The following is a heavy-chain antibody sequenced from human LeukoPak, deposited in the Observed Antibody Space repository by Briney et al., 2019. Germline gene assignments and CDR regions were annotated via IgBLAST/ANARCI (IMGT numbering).Heavy chain of an antibody. CDR1: GYSFSSYW. CDR2: IYPGDSDA. Sequence: GESLKISCKGSGYSFSSYWIGWVRQMPGKGPEWMGIIYPGDSDARYSPSFQGQVTISADKSISTAYLQWSSLTASDTAMYYCARARGCCGGTCYFFDNWGQGTLVTVSS. D-gene: IGHD2-15*01. CDR3: ARARGCCGGTCYFFDN. V-gene: IGHV5-51*01. J-gene: IGHJ4*02.